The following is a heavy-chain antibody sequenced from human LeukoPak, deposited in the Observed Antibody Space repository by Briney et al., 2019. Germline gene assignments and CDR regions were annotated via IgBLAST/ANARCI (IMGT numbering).Heavy chain of an antibody. D-gene: IGHD6-19*01. CDR1: GFTFSSYG. CDR3: AKDRARIAVAGTRGYYFDY. CDR2: IRYDGSNK. Sequence: GGSLRLSWAAAGFTFSSYGMHWVRQAPGKGLEWGAFIRYDGSNKYYADSVKGRFTISRDNSKNTLYLQMNSLRAEDTAVYYCAKDRARIAVAGTRGYYFDYWGQGTLVTVSS. J-gene: IGHJ4*02. V-gene: IGHV3-30*02.